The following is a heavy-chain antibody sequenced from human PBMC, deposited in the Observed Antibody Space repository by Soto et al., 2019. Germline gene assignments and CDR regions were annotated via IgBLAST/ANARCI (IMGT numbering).Heavy chain of an antibody. J-gene: IGHJ4*02. CDR1: GYTFTSDY. CDR2: INPSGDST. V-gene: IGHV1-46*01. Sequence: SVNGACKSSGYTFTSDYMHCVRQAPGQVLEWRVIINPSGDSTSYAQNCQGRVTMTSDTSTSTVYMELSSLRSAETAVYYCEREGGRGYHYGYWGQGPMVIVSS. CDR3: EREGGRGYHYGY. D-gene: IGHD3-22*01.